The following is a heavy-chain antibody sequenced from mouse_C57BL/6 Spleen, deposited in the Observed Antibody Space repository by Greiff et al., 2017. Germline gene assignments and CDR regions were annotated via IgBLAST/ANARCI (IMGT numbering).Heavy chain of an antibody. CDR3: ARQDDYDDYAMDY. J-gene: IGHJ4*01. CDR2: FDPSDSYT. CDR1: GYTFTSYW. V-gene: IGHV1-50*01. Sequence: QVHVKQPGAELVTPGASVKLSCKASGYTFTSYWLQWVKQRPGQGLEWIGEFDPSDSYTNYNQKFKGQATLTVDTSSSTAYMQLSSLTSEDSAVYYCARQDDYDDYAMDYWGQGTSVTVSS. D-gene: IGHD2-4*01.